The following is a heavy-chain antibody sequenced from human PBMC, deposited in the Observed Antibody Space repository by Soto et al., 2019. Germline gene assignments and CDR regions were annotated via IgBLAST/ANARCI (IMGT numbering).Heavy chain of an antibody. J-gene: IGHJ4*02. D-gene: IGHD4-17*01. CDR1: GFTFSSYE. CDR2: ISGSGSTI. CDR3: ARALTVTTEDY. Sequence: EVQLVESGGGLVQPGGSLRLSCAASGFTFSSYEMNWVRQAPGKGLEWVSYISGSGSTIYYADSVKGRFTISRDNAKKSLYLRMNSLRAEDMAVYYCARALTVTTEDYWGQGTLVTVSS. V-gene: IGHV3-48*03.